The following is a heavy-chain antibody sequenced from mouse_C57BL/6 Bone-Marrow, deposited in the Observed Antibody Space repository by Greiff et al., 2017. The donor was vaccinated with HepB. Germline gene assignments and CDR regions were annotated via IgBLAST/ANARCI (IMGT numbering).Heavy chain of an antibody. J-gene: IGHJ3*01. V-gene: IGHV1-19*01. CDR2: INPYNGGT. CDR3: ARTGFAY. CDR1: GYTFTDYY. Sequence: EVMLVESGPVLVKPGASVKMSCKASGYTFTDYYMNWVKQSHGKSLEWIGVINPYNGGTSYNQKFKGKATLTVDKSSSTAYMELNSLTSEDSAVYYCARTGFAYWGQGTLVTVSA.